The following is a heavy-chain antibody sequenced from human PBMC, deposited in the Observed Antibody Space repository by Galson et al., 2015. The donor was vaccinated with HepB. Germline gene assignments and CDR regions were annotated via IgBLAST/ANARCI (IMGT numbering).Heavy chain of an antibody. V-gene: IGHV4-30-2*01. CDR1: GGSISSGGYS. J-gene: IGHJ3*02. CDR2: IYHSGST. D-gene: IGHD3-3*01. Sequence: TLSLTCAVSGGSISSGGYSWSWIRQPPGKGLEWIGYIYHSGSTYYNPSLKSRVTISVDRSKNQFSLKLCSVTAADTAVYYCARAKRPIFGVQIEGFDIWGQGTMVTVSS. CDR3: ARAKRPIFGVQIEGFDI.